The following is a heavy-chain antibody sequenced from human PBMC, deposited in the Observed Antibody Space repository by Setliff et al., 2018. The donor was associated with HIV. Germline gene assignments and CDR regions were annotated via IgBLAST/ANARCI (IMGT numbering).Heavy chain of an antibody. V-gene: IGHV2-5*02. CDR2: IYWDDDK. Sequence: TLSLTCAVSGYSIRRRFYCDWIRQPPGKALEWLGVIYWDDDKRYTPSLRSRLTITRDTSKDQVVLRMTNMDPVDTATYYCARFLFFGGNWLDPWGQGTLVTVSS. CDR1: GYSIRRRFY. J-gene: IGHJ5*02. D-gene: IGHD3-16*01. CDR3: ARFLFFGGNWLDP.